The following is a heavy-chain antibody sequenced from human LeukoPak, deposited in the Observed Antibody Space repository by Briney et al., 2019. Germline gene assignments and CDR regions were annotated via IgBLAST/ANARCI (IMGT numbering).Heavy chain of an antibody. CDR2: IRYDGSNK. D-gene: IGHD2-2*01. J-gene: IGHJ4*02. V-gene: IGHV3-30*02. Sequence: GGSLRLSCAASGFTFSSYGMHWVRQAPGKGLEWVAFIRYDGSNKYYADSVKGRFTISRDNSKNTLYLQMNSLKTEDTAVYYCTTVLGYCSSTSCYFGEPHIDYWGQGTLVTVSS. CDR3: TTVLGYCSSTSCYFGEPHIDY. CDR1: GFTFSSYG.